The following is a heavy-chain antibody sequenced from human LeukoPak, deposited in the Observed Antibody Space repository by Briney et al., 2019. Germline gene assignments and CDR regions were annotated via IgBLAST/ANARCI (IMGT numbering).Heavy chain of an antibody. D-gene: IGHD3-16*02. CDR3: AAEGYDYVWGSYRYFDY. Sequence: SETLSLTCTVSGGFISSSSYYWGWIRQPPGKGLEWIGSIYYSGSTYYNPSLKSRVTISVDTSKNQFSLKLSSVTAADTAVYYCAAEGYDYVWGSYRYFDYWGQGTLVTVSS. CDR1: GGFISSSSYY. CDR2: IYYSGST. V-gene: IGHV4-39*07. J-gene: IGHJ4*02.